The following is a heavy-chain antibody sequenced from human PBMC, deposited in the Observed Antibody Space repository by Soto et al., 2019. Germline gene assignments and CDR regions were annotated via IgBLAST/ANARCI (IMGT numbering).Heavy chain of an antibody. CDR3: ARARGDGIFGVVTFDY. Sequence: LSLTCTVSGGSISSYYWSWIRQPPGKGLEWIGYIYYSGSTYYNPSLKSRVTISVDTSKNQFSLKLSSVTAADTAVYYCARARGDGIFGVVTFDYWGQGTLVTVSS. CDR1: GGSISSYY. CDR2: IYYSGST. J-gene: IGHJ4*02. D-gene: IGHD3-3*02. V-gene: IGHV4-59*08.